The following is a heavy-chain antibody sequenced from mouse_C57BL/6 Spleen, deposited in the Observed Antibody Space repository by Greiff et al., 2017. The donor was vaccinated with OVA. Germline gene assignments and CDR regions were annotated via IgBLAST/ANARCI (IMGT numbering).Heavy chain of an antibody. CDR3: ARRTLVTTVIAYFDY. CDR2: IHPPRGST. CDR1: GYTFTSYW. D-gene: IGHD1-1*01. V-gene: IGHV1-64*01. J-gene: IGHJ2*01. Sequence: VQLQQSGAELVKPGASVKLSCKASGYTFTSYWMHWVKQRPGQGLEWIGMIHPPRGSTNYNQKFKSKATLTVDKSSSTAYMQLSSLTSEDSAVYYCARRTLVTTVIAYFDYWGQGTTLTVSS.